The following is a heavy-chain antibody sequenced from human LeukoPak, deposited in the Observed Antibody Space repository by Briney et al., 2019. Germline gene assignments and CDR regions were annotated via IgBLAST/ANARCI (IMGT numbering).Heavy chain of an antibody. J-gene: IGHJ6*03. CDR1: GGSISSGSYY. Sequence: TSETLSLTCTVSGGSISSGSYYWSWIRQPAGKGLEWIGRIYTSGSTNYNPSLKSRVTISVDTSKNQFSLKLSSVTAADTAVYYCARLRYTAGLLWFGELSDNYMDVWGKGTTVTISS. CDR3: ARLRYTAGLLWFGELSDNYMDV. D-gene: IGHD3-10*01. V-gene: IGHV4-61*02. CDR2: IYTSGST.